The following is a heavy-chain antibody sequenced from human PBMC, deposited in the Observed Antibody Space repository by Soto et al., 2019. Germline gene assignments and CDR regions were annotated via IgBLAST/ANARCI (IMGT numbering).Heavy chain of an antibody. D-gene: IGHD2-15*01. CDR2: IYYSGST. V-gene: IGHV4-39*02. Sequence: SETLSLTCTVSGGSISSSSYYWGWIRQPPGKGLEWIGSIYYSGSTYYNPSLKSRVTISVDTSKNQFSLKLSSVTAADTAVYYCARENWRCGSCLRVDYWGQGTLVTVSS. CDR1: GGSISSSSYY. CDR3: ARENWRCGSCLRVDY. J-gene: IGHJ4*02.